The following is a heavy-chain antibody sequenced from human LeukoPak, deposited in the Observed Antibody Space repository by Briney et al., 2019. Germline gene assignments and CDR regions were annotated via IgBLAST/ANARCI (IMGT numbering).Heavy chain of an antibody. D-gene: IGHD3-22*01. V-gene: IGHV4-4*09. CDR2: IYTSGST. J-gene: IGHJ3*02. CDR3: ARHDSRGYVFEI. CDR1: GGSISSYY. Sequence: SETLSLTCTVSGGSISSYYWSWIRQPPGKGLEWIGYIYTSGSTNYNPSLKSRVTISVDTSKNQFSLKLSSVTAADTAVYYCARHDSRGYVFEIWGQGSMVTVSS.